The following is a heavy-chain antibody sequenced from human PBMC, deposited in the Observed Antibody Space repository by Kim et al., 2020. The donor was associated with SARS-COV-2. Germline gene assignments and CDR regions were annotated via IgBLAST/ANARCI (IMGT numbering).Heavy chain of an antibody. CDR3: ARGSDDYGDYNDAFDI. D-gene: IGHD4-17*01. J-gene: IGHJ3*02. V-gene: IGHV3-20*03. Sequence: SGKGRFTISRDKAKNSLYLQMNSMRAEDTALYYCARGSDDYGDYNDAFDIWGQGTMVTVSS.